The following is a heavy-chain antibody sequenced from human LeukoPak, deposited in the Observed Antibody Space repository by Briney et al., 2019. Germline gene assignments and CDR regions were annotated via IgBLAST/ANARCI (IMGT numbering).Heavy chain of an antibody. CDR1: GYSFTSYW. CDR2: IYPGDSDT. Sequence: GESLKISCKGSGYSFTSYWIGWVRQMPGKGLEWMGIIYPGDSDTRYSPSFQGQVTISPDKSISTAYLQWSSLKASDTAMYCCAMPRAYYYDISGYYCYWGQGTLVNVSS. CDR3: AMPRAYYYDISGYYCY. J-gene: IGHJ4*01. V-gene: IGHV5-51*01. D-gene: IGHD3-22*01.